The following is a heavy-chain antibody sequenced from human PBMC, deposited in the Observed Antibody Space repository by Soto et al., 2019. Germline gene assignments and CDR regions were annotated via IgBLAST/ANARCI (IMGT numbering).Heavy chain of an antibody. J-gene: IGHJ5*02. CDR1: GYTFSNYG. V-gene: IGHV1-18*01. CDR3: ARVVPGAEAWFGP. CDR2: VSLYSDGT. D-gene: IGHD2-2*01. Sequence: ASVKVSCKTSGYTFSNYGITWVRQAPGQPLEWLGWVSLYSDGTNYAQKFQGRVSMTTDTSTTTAYMELRSLRSDDTAVYYCARVVPGAEAWFGPWGQGTLVTVSS.